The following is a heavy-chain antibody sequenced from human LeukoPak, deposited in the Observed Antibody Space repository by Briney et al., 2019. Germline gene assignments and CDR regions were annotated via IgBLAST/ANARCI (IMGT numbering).Heavy chain of an antibody. Sequence: SETLSLTCTVSGGSISSSSYYWGWIRQPPGKGLEWIGSIYYSGSTYYNPSLKSRVTISVDTSKNQFSLKLSSVTAADTAVYYCARKGARSRLGGFKYDTFDIWGXGTMVTVSX. CDR3: ARKGARSRLGGFKYDTFDI. J-gene: IGHJ3*02. CDR2: IYYSGST. D-gene: IGHD6-25*01. CDR1: GGSISSSSYY. V-gene: IGHV4-39*07.